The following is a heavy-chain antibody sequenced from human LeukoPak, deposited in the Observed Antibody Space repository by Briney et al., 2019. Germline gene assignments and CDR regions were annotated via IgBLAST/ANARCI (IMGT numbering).Heavy chain of an antibody. CDR2: ISSNGGST. D-gene: IGHD3-10*01. CDR1: GFTFNTYA. CDR3: ATGGQIGGSVYFDS. Sequence: GGSLRLSCSASGFTFNTYAMHWVRQAPGKGLEYVSAISSNGGSTYYADSVKGRFTISRDNSKNTLYLQMNSLRAEDTAVYYCATGGQIGGSVYFDSWGQGTLVTVSS. J-gene: IGHJ4*02. V-gene: IGHV3-64D*09.